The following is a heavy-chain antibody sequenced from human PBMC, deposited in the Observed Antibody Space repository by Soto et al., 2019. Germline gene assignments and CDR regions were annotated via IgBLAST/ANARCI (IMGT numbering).Heavy chain of an antibody. V-gene: IGHV1-8*01. J-gene: IGHJ6*02. CDR1: GYTFTSYD. D-gene: IGHD1-1*01. Sequence: QVQLVQSGAEVKKPGASVKVSCKASGYTFTSYDINWVRQATGQGLEWMGWMNPNSGNTGYAQKFRGRVTMTRNTSISTAYMELSSLRSEDPAMYYCARERTGTTSMDVWGQGTTVTVSS. CDR2: MNPNSGNT. CDR3: ARERTGTTSMDV.